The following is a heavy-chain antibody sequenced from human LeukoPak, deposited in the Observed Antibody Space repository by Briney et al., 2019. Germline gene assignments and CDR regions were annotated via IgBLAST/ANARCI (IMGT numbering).Heavy chain of an antibody. Sequence: SETLSLTCTVSGGSISSSGYYWSWIRQHPGKDLEWIGYIYYSGYTYYNPSLNSRVSISVDTSKKHFSLKLSSVTAADTAVYYCARTIHDYGGNPGSFDVSGQGTMVTVSS. J-gene: IGHJ3*01. CDR2: IYYSGYT. V-gene: IGHV4-31*03. CDR1: GGSISSSGYY. D-gene: IGHD4-23*01. CDR3: ARTIHDYGGNPGSFDV.